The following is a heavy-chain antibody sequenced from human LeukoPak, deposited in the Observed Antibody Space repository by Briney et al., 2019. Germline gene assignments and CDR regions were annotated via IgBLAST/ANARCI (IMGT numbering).Heavy chain of an antibody. CDR3: ARGGIGTTYY. CDR1: GFTSSSYA. J-gene: IGHJ4*02. CDR2: ISYDGSNK. Sequence: PGRSLRLSCAASGFTSSSYAMHWVRQAPGKGLEWVAVISYDGSNKYYADSVKGRFTISRDNSKNTLYLQMNSLRAEDTAVYYCARGGIGTTYYWGQGTLVTVSS. V-gene: IGHV3-30*01. D-gene: IGHD1-7*01.